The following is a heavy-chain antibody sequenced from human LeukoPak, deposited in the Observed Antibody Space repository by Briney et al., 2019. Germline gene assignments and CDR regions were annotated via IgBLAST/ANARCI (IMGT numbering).Heavy chain of an antibody. Sequence: SETLSLTCAVYGGSFSGYDWSWIRQPPGKGLEWIGEINHSGSTNYNPSLKSRVTISVDTSKNQFSLKLSSVTAAVTAVYYCARVWGYYYYMDVWGKGTTVTVSS. CDR3: ARVWGYYYYMDV. CDR2: INHSGST. V-gene: IGHV4-34*01. CDR1: GGSFSGYD. J-gene: IGHJ6*03. D-gene: IGHD3-16*01.